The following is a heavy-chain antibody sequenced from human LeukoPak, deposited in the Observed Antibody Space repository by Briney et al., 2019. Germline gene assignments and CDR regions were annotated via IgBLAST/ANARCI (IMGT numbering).Heavy chain of an antibody. CDR3: AKDLREYDILTGYDYYMDV. J-gene: IGHJ6*03. D-gene: IGHD3-9*01. Sequence: GGSLRLSCAASGFTFSSYAMSWVRQAPGKGLEWVSAISGSGGSTYYADSVKGRFTISRDNSKNTLYLQMNSLRAEDTAVYYCAKDLREYDILTGYDYYMDVWGKGTTVTVSS. CDR1: GFTFSSYA. V-gene: IGHV3-23*01. CDR2: ISGSGGST.